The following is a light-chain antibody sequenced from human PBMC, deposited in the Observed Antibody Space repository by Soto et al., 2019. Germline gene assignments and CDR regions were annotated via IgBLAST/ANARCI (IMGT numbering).Light chain of an antibody. Sequence: EIVITQAPATLSLSPGERATLSCRASHSVGAYLVWYHQKPGRAPRLLIYDASNRATGVPDRFSGSGAGTLFTLTISSLQSVDFAVYYCQQYLDWPRTFGQGTKVDIK. V-gene: IGKV3-15*01. CDR2: DAS. J-gene: IGKJ1*01. CDR3: QQYLDWPRT. CDR1: HSVGAY.